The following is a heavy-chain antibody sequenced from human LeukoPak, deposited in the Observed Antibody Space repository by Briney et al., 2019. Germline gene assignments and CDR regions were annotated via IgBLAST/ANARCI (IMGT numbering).Heavy chain of an antibody. Sequence: SVTVSCKASGGTFSSYAISWVRQAPGQGLEWMGGIIPIFGTANYAQKFQGRVTITADESTSTAYMELSSLRSEDTAVYYCARARTTGTTFNYWGQGTLVTVSS. CDR1: GGTFSSYA. CDR3: ARARTTGTTFNY. V-gene: IGHV1-69*13. CDR2: IIPIFGTA. D-gene: IGHD1-1*01. J-gene: IGHJ4*02.